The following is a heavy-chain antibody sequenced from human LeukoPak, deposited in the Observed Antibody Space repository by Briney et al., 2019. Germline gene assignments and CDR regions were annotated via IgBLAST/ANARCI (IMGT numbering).Heavy chain of an antibody. CDR3: ARLVEFSAIFGFDP. CDR1: GGSISSSSYY. CDR2: IYYSGST. V-gene: IGHV4-39*01. J-gene: IGHJ5*02. Sequence: SETLSPTCTVSGGSISSSSYYWGWIRQPPGKGLEWIGSIYYSGSTYYNPSLKSRVTISVDTSKNQFSLKLSSVTAADTAVYYCARLVEFSAIFGFDPWGQGTLVTVSS. D-gene: IGHD3-3*01.